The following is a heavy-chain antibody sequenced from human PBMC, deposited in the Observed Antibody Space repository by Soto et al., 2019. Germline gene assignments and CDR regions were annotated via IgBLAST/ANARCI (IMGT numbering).Heavy chain of an antibody. D-gene: IGHD2-8*01. Sequence: GASVKVSCKASGFTFTSSAMQWVRQARGQRLEWIGWIVVGSGNTNYAQKFQERVTITRDMSTSTAYMELSSPRSEDTAVYYCAAVGDCTNGVCYNDWGQGTLVTVSS. CDR2: IVVGSGNT. CDR3: AAVGDCTNGVCYND. CDR1: GFTFTSSA. J-gene: IGHJ4*02. V-gene: IGHV1-58*02.